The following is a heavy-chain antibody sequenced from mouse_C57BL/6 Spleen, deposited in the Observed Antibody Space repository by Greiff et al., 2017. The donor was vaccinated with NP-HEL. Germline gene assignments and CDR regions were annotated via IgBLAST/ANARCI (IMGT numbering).Heavy chain of an antibody. CDR1: GFTFSSYT. CDR2: ISGGGGNT. CDR3: ARHDWNYAMDY. J-gene: IGHJ4*01. V-gene: IGHV5-9*01. Sequence: DVKLVESGGGLVKPGGSLKLSCAASGFTFSSYTMSWVRQTPEKRLEWVATISGGGGNTYYPDSVKGRFTISRDNAKNTLYLQRSSLRSEDTALDYCARHDWNYAMDYWGQGTSVTVSS. D-gene: IGHD2-13*01.